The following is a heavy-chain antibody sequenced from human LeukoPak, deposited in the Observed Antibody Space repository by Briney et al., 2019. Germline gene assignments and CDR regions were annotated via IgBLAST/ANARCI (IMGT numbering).Heavy chain of an antibody. D-gene: IGHD3-16*01. CDR2: IYHSGST. J-gene: IGHJ4*02. CDR1: GYSISSGYY. CDR3: AREGEADFDY. V-gene: IGHV4-38-2*02. Sequence: PSETLSLTCTVSGYSISSGYYWGWIRQPPGKGLEWIGSIYHSGSTYYNPSLKSRVTISVDTSKNQFSLKLSSVTAADTAVYYCAREGEADFDYWGQGTLVTVSS.